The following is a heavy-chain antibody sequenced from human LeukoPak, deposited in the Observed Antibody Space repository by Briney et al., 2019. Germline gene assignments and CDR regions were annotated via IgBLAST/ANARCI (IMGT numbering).Heavy chain of an antibody. CDR3: ARVCNSSWFLLDY. Sequence: PGGSLRLSCAASGFTFSSYAMSWVRQAPGKGLEWVSAISGSGGSTYYADSVKGRFTISRDNAKNTLYLQMDNLRAEDTAVYFCARVCNSSWFLLDYWGQGALVTVSS. D-gene: IGHD6-13*01. V-gene: IGHV3-23*01. CDR2: ISGSGGST. CDR1: GFTFSSYA. J-gene: IGHJ4*02.